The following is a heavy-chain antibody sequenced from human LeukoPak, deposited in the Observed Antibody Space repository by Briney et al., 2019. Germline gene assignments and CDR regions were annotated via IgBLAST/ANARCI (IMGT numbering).Heavy chain of an antibody. J-gene: IGHJ4*02. Sequence: GGSLRLSCAASGFTFNNYAMNWVRQAPGKGLEWVSVISGSGGTTYYADSVKGRFTISRDSSKNTLYLQMNSLRAEDTAVYYCAKQWLLRGGYYFDYWGQGTLVTVSS. CDR1: GFTFNNYA. D-gene: IGHD6-19*01. CDR2: ISGSGGTT. CDR3: AKQWLLRGGYYFDY. V-gene: IGHV3-23*01.